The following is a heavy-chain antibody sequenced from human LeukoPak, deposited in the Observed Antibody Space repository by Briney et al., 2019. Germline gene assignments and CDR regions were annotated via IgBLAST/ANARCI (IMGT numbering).Heavy chain of an antibody. CDR2: ISSSRNYK. D-gene: IGHD3-22*01. CDR3: ARGSSGAGYYFDY. CDR1: GFTFSDYS. Sequence: GGSLRLSCAASGFTFSDYSLSWVRQAPGKGLEWVSSISSSRNYKYYSDSVKGRFTISTDNAKYSLDLQMNSLRVEDTALYYCARGSSGAGYYFDYWGLGTLVTVSS. J-gene: IGHJ4*02. V-gene: IGHV3-21*01.